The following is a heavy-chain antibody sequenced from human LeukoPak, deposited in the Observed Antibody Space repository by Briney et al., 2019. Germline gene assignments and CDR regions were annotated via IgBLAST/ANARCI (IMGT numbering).Heavy chain of an antibody. CDR2: ISDSGST. CDR1: GGSIRSSY. D-gene: IGHD3-3*01. CDR3: ARVIMSSLYYYYMDV. Sequence: SETLSLTCTVSGGSIRSSYWSWIRQPPGKGLEWVGYISDSGSTNYNPSLKSRVTISVDTSKNKFSLKLSSVTAADTAVYYCARVIMSSLYYYYMDVWGKGITVTVSS. J-gene: IGHJ6*03. V-gene: IGHV4-59*01.